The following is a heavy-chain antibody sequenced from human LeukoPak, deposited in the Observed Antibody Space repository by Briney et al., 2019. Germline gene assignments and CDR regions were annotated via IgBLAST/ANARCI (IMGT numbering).Heavy chain of an antibody. J-gene: IGHJ3*02. CDR2: IYTSGST. Sequence: PSETLSLTCTVSGGSISSYYWSWIRQPAGKGLEWIGRIYTSGSTNYNPSLKSRVTMSVDTSKNQFSLKLSSVTAADTAVYYCATGTPRCYEDAFDIWGQGTMVTVSS. CDR1: GGSISSYY. CDR3: ATGTPRCYEDAFDI. D-gene: IGHD2-15*01. V-gene: IGHV4-4*07.